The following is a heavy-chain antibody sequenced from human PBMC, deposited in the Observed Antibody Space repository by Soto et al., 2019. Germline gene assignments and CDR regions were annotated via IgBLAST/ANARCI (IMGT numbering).Heavy chain of an antibody. J-gene: IGHJ4*02. D-gene: IGHD3-22*01. V-gene: IGHV3-53*01. Sequence: PGGSLRLSCAASGFTVSSNYMSWVRQAPGKGLEWVSVIYGGGSTYYADSVKGRFTISRDNSKNTLYLQMNSLRAEDTAVYYCASKKGDYYDSSGSLGYWGQGTLVTVSS. CDR1: GFTVSSNY. CDR2: IYGGGST. CDR3: ASKKGDYYDSSGSLGY.